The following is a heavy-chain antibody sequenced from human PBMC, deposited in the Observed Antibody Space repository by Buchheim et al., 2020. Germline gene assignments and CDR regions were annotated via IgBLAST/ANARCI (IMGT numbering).Heavy chain of an antibody. CDR1: GFTFSSYE. CDR2: IHSSGSTI. J-gene: IGHJ4*02. V-gene: IGHV3-48*03. CDR3: ARRGLAAAGDY. D-gene: IGHD6-13*01. Sequence: EVHLVESGGGLVQPGGSLRLSCAASGFTFSSYEMNWVRQAPGKGLEWVSYIHSSGSTIYYADSVKGRFTISRDNAKNSLSLQMNSLRAEDTAIYYCARRGLAAAGDYWGQGTL.